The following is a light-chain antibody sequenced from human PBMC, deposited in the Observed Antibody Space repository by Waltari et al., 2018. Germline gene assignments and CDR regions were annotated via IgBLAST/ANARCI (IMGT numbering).Light chain of an antibody. V-gene: IGLV2-11*01. CDR3: CSYAGTYRWV. CDR2: DAY. Sequence: QSALTQPRSVSGSPGQSVTISCTGTSSDVGNYNYVSWYQQYPGKAPKLMIADAYKRPSGVPDRFSGSKSGNTASLTISGLQTEDEADYYCCSYAGTYRWVFGGGTKLTVL. J-gene: IGLJ3*02. CDR1: SSDVGNYNY.